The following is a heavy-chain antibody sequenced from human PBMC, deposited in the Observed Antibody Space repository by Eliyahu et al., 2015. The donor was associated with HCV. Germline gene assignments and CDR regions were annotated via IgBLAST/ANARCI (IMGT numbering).Heavy chain of an antibody. Sequence: GRVTITADESTSTAYMELSSLKSEDTAVYYCARDLGHGAFYFYYWGQGTLLTVSS. V-gene: IGHV1-69*01. J-gene: IGHJ4*02. D-gene: IGHD2-21*02. CDR3: ARDLGHGAFYFYY.